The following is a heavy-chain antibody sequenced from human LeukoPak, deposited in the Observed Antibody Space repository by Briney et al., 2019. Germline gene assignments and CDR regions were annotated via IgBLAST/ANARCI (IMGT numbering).Heavy chain of an antibody. Sequence: ASVKVSCKASGDTFSSYAVSWVRQAPGQGLEWMGGIIPMFGATNYAQNFQGRVTINTDESTSTAYMELISLRAEDTAVYYCAKDQYSGYDLKSYFDYWGQGTLVTVSS. V-gene: IGHV1-69*05. D-gene: IGHD5-12*01. CDR2: IIPMFGAT. CDR1: GDTFSSYA. J-gene: IGHJ4*02. CDR3: AKDQYSGYDLKSYFDY.